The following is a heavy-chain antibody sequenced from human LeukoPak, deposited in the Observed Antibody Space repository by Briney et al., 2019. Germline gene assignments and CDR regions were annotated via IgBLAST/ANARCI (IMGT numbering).Heavy chain of an antibody. V-gene: IGHV4-4*09. CDR3: ARLGNYYGSGSWGVGFDP. D-gene: IGHD3-10*01. J-gene: IGHJ5*02. Sequence: PSETLSLTCTVSGGSVSSYYWSWIRQPPGKGLEWIGYIYTSGSTNYNPSLKSRVTISVDTSKNQFSLKLSSVTAADTAVYYCARLGNYYGSGSWGVGFDPWGQGTLVTVSS. CDR1: GGSVSSYY. CDR2: IYTSGST.